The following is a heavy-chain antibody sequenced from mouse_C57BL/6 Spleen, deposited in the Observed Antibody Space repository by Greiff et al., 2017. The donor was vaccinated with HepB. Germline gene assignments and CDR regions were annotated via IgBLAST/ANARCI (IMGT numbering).Heavy chain of an antibody. CDR1: GFTFSNYW. CDR3: TITTVVARLRYFDV. V-gene: IGHV6-3*01. CDR2: IRLKSDNYAT. J-gene: IGHJ1*03. Sequence: EVKLQESGGGLVQPGGSMKLSCVASGFTFSNYWMNWVRQSPEKGLEWVAQIRLKSDNYATHYAESVKGRFTISRDDSKSSVYLQMNNLRAEDTGIYYCTITTVVARLRYFDVWGTGTTVTVSS. D-gene: IGHD1-1*01.